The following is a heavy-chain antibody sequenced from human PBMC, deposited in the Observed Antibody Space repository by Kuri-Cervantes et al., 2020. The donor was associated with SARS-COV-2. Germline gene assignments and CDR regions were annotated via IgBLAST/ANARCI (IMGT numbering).Heavy chain of an antibody. CDR3: AKDRAGVHDF. CDR1: GFNFGTTD. Sequence: GGSLRHSCVASGFNFGTTDMHWVRQAPGKGLEWVTFISSDGKNKKCMASGKGRFTISRDNSQSTLHLQMKSLRDEDTAIYYCAKDRAGVHDFWGQGTLVTVSS. D-gene: IGHD2-21*01. J-gene: IGHJ4*02. CDR2: ISSDGKNK. V-gene: IGHV3-30*18.